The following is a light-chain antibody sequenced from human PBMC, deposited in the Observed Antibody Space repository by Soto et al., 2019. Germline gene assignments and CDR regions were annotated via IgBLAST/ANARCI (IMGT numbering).Light chain of an antibody. V-gene: IGKV3-15*01. J-gene: IGKJ1*01. Sequence: EIVMTQSPTTLSVSPGERATLSCGASQSVGSNLAWYQQKPGQAPRLLIHGASTRATGIPARFSGSGSGTEFTLTISSLQSEDFAVYYCQQYNNWPPKTFGQGTKVEIK. CDR2: GAS. CDR3: QQYNNWPPKT. CDR1: QSVGSN.